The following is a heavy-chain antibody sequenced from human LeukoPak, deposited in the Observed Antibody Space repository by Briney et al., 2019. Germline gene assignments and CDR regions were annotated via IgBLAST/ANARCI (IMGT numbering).Heavy chain of an antibody. Sequence: PGGSLRLSCAASGFTFSSYAMSWVRQAPGKGLEWVSAISGSGGSTYYADSVKGRFTISRDNSKNTLYLQMNSLRAEDTAVYYCAGLAQRYYYDSSAFDYWGQGTLVTVSS. CDR3: AGLAQRYYYDSSAFDY. V-gene: IGHV3-23*01. CDR1: GFTFSSYA. CDR2: ISGSGGST. J-gene: IGHJ4*02. D-gene: IGHD3-22*01.